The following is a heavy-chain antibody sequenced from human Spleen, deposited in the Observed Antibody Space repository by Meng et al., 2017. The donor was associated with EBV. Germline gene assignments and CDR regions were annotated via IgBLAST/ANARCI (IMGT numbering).Heavy chain of an antibody. CDR1: GYTFTSYA. V-gene: IGHV1-3*04. CDR3: ARADLYGSGSYYNWFGT. CDR2: INTGNGNT. J-gene: IGHJ5*02. D-gene: IGHD3-10*01. Sequence: QVQLVQSGAEMKKPGASGQVSRRASGYTFTSYAMHWVRQAPGQRLEWMGWINTGNGNTRYSQNFQGRVTITRDTSASTASMELSSLRSEDTAVYYCARADLYGSGSYYNWFGTWGQGNLVTVAS.